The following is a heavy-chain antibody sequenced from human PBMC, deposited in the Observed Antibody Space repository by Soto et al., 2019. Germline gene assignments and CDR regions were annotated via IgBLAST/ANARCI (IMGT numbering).Heavy chain of an antibody. Sequence: QVQLVQSGPEVKEPGASVKISCKASGYTFANSVILWVRQAPGQGLERVAWITSNTGNTHYAQKLRGRVTVTTDTSTSAAYVDLRSLTSDDSAFYYCARVDDDIGGTLLPGQYWGQGTLVTVSS. J-gene: IGHJ4*02. V-gene: IGHV1-18*04. CDR2: ITSNTGNT. CDR1: GYTFANSV. CDR3: ARVDDDIGGTLLPGQY. D-gene: IGHD3-16*01.